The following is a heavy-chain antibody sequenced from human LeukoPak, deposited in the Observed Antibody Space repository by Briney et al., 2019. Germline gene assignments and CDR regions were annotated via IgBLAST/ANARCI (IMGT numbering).Heavy chain of an antibody. CDR2: IIPIFGTA. CDR1: GGTFSSYT. V-gene: IGHV1-69*13. D-gene: IGHD2-21*01. CDR3: ARVRYQVVVIAYDAFDI. J-gene: IGHJ3*02. Sequence: SVKVSCKASGGTFSSYTISWVRQAPGQGLEWMGGIIPIFGTANYAQKFQGRVTITADESTTTAYMELSSLRSEDTAVYYCARVRYQVVVIAYDAFDIWGQGTMVTVSS.